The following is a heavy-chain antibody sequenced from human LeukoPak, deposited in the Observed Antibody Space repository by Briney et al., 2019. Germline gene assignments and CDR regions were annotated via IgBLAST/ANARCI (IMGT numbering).Heavy chain of an antibody. V-gene: IGHV3-15*01. J-gene: IGHJ6*02. Sequence: GGSLRLSCAASAFTFSNAWMSWVRQAPGKGLEWVGRIKSKTDGEPRDYAAPVKGRFNISTADSRNTLYLQKYSLKTEDTAVYHCTTDRYRSGSYVDYYYYYGMDAWGQGTTVTVSS. CDR3: TTDRYRSGSYVDYYYYYGMDA. CDR1: AFTFSNAW. D-gene: IGHD3-10*01. CDR2: IKSKTDGEPR.